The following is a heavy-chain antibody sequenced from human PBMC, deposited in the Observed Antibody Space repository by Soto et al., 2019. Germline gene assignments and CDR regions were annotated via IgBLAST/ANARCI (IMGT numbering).Heavy chain of an antibody. D-gene: IGHD5-12*01. V-gene: IGHV4-34*01. Sequence: SETLSLTCAVYGGSFSGYYWSWIRQPPGKGLEWIGEINHSGSTNYNPSLKSRVTISVDTSKNQFSLKLSSVIAADTAVYYCARGRDIVATIPFDYWGQGTLVTVSS. J-gene: IGHJ4*02. CDR1: GGSFSGYY. CDR2: INHSGST. CDR3: ARGRDIVATIPFDY.